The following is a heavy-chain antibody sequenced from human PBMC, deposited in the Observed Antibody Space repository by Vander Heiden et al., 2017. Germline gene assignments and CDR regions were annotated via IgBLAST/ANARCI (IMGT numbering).Heavy chain of an antibody. V-gene: IGHV3-9*01. D-gene: IGHD5-18*01. J-gene: IGHJ4*02. Sequence: EVQLLESGWGLVRPGQPLRLSYEASGFPFGKHAMHWVRQVAGKGLEWVSGINWSGEFIGYAASVRGRFTMSRDNAENVVYLQMTSLRPEDTAFYYCAKGYGDSYPHYFNDWGQGTLVTVS. CDR3: AKGYGDSYPHYFND. CDR1: GFPFGKHA. CDR2: INWSGEFI.